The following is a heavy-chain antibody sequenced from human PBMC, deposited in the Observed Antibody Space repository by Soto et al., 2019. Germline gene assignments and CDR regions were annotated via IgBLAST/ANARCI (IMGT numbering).Heavy chain of an antibody. CDR2: ISATNGNR. V-gene: IGHV1-18*04. CDR3: VMDPPRNDY. D-gene: IGHD2-2*03. Sequence: QVQLVQSGAEVKKPGASVKVSCKASGYDFSSYGISWVRQAPGQGLEWMGWISATNGNRDYAQQFQGRVTMTSDTSRLTAYMELRSLRSDDTAVYYCVMDPPRNDYWGQGTLVNVSS. CDR1: GYDFSSYG. J-gene: IGHJ4*02.